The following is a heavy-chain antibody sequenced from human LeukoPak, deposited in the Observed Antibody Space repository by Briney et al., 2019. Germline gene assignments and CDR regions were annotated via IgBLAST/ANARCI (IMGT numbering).Heavy chain of an antibody. V-gene: IGHV3-74*01. D-gene: IGHD4-23*01. CDR2: IASDGSST. J-gene: IGHJ4*02. CDR1: GFTFSSYS. CDR3: ARGRPHGNDY. Sequence: GGSLRLSCAASGFTFSSYSVNWVRQAPGKGLVWVSRIASDGSSTTYADSVKGRFSISRDNAKNTLYLQMNSLRVEDTAVYYCARGRPHGNDYWGQGTLVTVSS.